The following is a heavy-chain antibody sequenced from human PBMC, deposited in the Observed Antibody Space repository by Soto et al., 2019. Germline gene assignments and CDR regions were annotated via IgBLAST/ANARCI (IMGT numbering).Heavy chain of an antibody. J-gene: IGHJ6*01. V-gene: IGHV1-69*12. CDR3: ARDKDRQQLGGNYYYIMDV. CDR2: IMPVFPTP. CDR1: GGTFTTSA. Sequence: QVQLVQSGAEVKKPGSSVKVSCKTSGGTFTTSAISWVRQAPGQGLEWMGGIMPVFPTPDYAQKFQGRVTITADESTGTAYMELSSLRSEDMAVYYCARDKDRQQLGGNYYYIMDVWGQGTTVTVSS. D-gene: IGHD3-3*02.